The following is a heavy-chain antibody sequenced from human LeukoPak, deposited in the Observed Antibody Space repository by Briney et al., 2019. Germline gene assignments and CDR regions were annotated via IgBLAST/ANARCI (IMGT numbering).Heavy chain of an antibody. CDR2: IKSKTDGGTT. J-gene: IGHJ4*02. CDR1: GFTFSNAW. Sequence: PGGSLRLSCEASGFTFSNAWMSWVRQAPGKGLEWVGRIKSKTDGGTTDYDAPVKGRFTISRDDSKNTLYLQMNSLKTEDTAVYYCTTDGRHSGYLWVDYWGQGTLVTVSS. CDR3: TTDGRHSGYLWVDY. D-gene: IGHD5-12*01. V-gene: IGHV3-15*01.